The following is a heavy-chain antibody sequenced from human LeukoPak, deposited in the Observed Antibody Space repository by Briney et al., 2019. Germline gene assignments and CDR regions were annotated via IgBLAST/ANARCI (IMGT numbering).Heavy chain of an antibody. Sequence: GGSLRLSCAASGFTFSSYAMSWVHQAPGKGLEWVSAISGSRSYTYYADSVKGRFTISRDNSKNTLYLQMNSLRAEDTAVYYCAKGRGWEASYYYYYMDVWGKGTTVTISS. D-gene: IGHD1-26*01. J-gene: IGHJ6*03. CDR1: GFTFSSYA. CDR3: AKGRGWEASYYYYYMDV. CDR2: ISGSRSYT. V-gene: IGHV3-23*01.